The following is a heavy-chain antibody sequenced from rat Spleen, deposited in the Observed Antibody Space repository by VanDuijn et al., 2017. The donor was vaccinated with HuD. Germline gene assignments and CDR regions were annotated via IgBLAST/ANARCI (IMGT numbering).Heavy chain of an antibody. CDR2: INEDGSTT. J-gene: IGHJ2*01. CDR3: AREGMRGTGNYLDY. CDR1: GFNFNDYW. Sequence: EVKLVESGGGLVQPGRSLKLSCTASGFNFNDYWMRLVRQAPGKGLKWIGEINEDGSTTNCIPSLKDKFTMSRHNFQNTLYLQMTKLGSEDTAIYYFAREGMRGTGNYLDYWGQGVLVTVSS. V-gene: IGHV4-2*01. D-gene: IGHD4-3*01.